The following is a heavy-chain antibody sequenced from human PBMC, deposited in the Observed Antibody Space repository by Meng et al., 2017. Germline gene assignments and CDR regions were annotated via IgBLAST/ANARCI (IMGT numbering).Heavy chain of an antibody. J-gene: IGHJ4*02. V-gene: IGHV3-48*03. CDR1: GFTFSSYE. CDR2: IHSSGSTV. D-gene: IGHD2-2*01. Sequence: GASLKISCAASGFTFSSYEMNWVRQAPGKGLEWISYIHSSGSTVEYADSVKGRFTTARDNVENSLYLQMNSLRVEDTAVYYCARYSVVSTLRADYWGRGTLVTVSS. CDR3: ARYSVVSTLRADY.